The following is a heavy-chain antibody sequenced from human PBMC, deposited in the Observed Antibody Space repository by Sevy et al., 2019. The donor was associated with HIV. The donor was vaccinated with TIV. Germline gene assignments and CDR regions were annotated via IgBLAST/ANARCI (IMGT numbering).Heavy chain of an antibody. D-gene: IGHD6-19*01. J-gene: IGHJ5*02. CDR2: IYISGST. Sequence: SETLSLTCTVSGGSISSYYWSWIRQPAGKGLEWIGRIYISGSTNYNPSPESRVTMSVDTSKNQFSLKLNSVTAADTAVYYCARGYISGWNWFDPWGQGTLVTVSS. V-gene: IGHV4-4*07. CDR1: GGSISSYY. CDR3: ARGYISGWNWFDP.